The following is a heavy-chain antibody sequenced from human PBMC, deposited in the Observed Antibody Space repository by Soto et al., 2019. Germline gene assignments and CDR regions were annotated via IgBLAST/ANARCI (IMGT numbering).Heavy chain of an antibody. CDR2: IKQDGSEK. J-gene: IGHJ4*02. D-gene: IGHD2-2*01. Sequence: GGSLRLSCAASGFTFSSYWMSWVRQAPGKGLEWVANIKQDGSEKYYVDSVKGRFTISRDNAKNSLYLQMNSLRAEDTAVYYCARASTRFPDIVVAQEFYYWGQGTLVTVSS. V-gene: IGHV3-7*03. CDR3: ARASTRFPDIVVAQEFYY. CDR1: GFTFSSYW.